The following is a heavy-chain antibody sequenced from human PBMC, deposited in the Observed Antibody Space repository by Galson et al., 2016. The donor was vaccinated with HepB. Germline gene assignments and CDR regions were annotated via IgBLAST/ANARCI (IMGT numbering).Heavy chain of an antibody. CDR3: AKDGGYTYALGY. CDR1: GFTFSSYG. D-gene: IGHD5-18*01. J-gene: IGHJ4*02. Sequence: SLRLSCAASGFTFSSYGMHWVRQAPGKGLEWVAVIWYDGSNQFYADSVTGRFTISRDNSKDTLYLQMNSLRAEDTAVYYCAKDGGYTYALGYWGRGTLVTVSS. CDR2: IWYDGSNQ. V-gene: IGHV3-33*06.